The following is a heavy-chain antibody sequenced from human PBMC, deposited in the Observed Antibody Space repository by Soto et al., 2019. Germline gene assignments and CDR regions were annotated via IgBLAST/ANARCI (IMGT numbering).Heavy chain of an antibody. V-gene: IGHV1-3*01. Sequence: ASVKVSCKASGYTFTSYAMHWVRQAPGQRLEWMGWINAGNGNTKYSQKFQGRVTITRDTSASTAYMELSSLRAEDTAVYYCARAGRSDWPDYNWLDPWGQGTLVTVSS. J-gene: IGHJ5*02. CDR3: ARAGRSDWPDYNWLDP. CDR2: INAGNGNT. CDR1: GYTFTSYA. D-gene: IGHD2-21*02.